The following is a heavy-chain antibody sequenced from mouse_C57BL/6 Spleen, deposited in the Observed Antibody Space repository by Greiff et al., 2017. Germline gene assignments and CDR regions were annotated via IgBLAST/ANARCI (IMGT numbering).Heavy chain of an antibody. CDR3: TSRGPITTVVATNFDY. Sequence: VQLQQSGAELVRPGASVTLSCKASGYTFTDYEMHWVKQTPVHGLEWIGAIDPETGGTAYNQKFKGKAILTADKSSSTAYMELRSLTSEDSAVYYCTSRGPITTVVATNFDYWGQGTTLTVSA. D-gene: IGHD1-1*01. CDR1: GYTFTDYE. V-gene: IGHV1-15*01. J-gene: IGHJ2*01. CDR2: IDPETGGT.